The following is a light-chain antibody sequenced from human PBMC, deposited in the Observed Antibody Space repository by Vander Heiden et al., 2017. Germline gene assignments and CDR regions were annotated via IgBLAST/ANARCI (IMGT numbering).Light chain of an antibody. CDR2: KAS. J-gene: IGKJ4*01. CDR3: QQENSCSLT. Sequence: DIQMTQSPSTLSASVGDRVTITCRASQSISSWLAWYQQKPGKAPKLLIYKASNLESGVPSRFSGSGSVTEFTLTISSLQPDDFATYYCQQENSCSLTFGGGTKVEIK. V-gene: IGKV1-5*03. CDR1: QSISSW.